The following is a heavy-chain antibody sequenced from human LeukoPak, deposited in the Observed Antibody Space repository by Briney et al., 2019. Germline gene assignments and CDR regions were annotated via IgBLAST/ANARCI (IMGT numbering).Heavy chain of an antibody. D-gene: IGHD6-19*01. CDR1: GGTFSSYA. J-gene: IGHJ4*02. CDR3: ARQAVAGRALDY. CDR2: IIPILGIA. Sequence: ASVKVSCKASGGTFSSYAISWVRQAPGQGLEWMGRIIPILGIANYAQKFQGRVTITADKSTSTAYMELSSLRSEDTAVYYCARQAVAGRALDYWDQGTLVTVSS. V-gene: IGHV1-69*04.